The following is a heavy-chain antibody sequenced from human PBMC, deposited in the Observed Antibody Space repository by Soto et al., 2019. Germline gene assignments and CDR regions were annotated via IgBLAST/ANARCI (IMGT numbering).Heavy chain of an antibody. CDR2: IYYSRNSGST. J-gene: IGHJ5*02. V-gene: IGHV4-39*01. D-gene: IGHD2-15*01. Sequence: SATLSLTCTVSGVSIRSSTYYWGWIRQPPGRGLEWIGSIYYSRNSGSTYYNPSLKSRVTISVDTSKNQFPLTLTSVTAADTAVYYCARQCRGVTCHWFVPWGQGTLVTVS. CDR1: GVSIRSSTYY. CDR3: ARQCRGVTCHWFVP.